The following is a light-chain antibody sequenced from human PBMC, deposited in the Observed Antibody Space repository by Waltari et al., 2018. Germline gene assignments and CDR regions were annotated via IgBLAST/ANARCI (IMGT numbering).Light chain of an antibody. J-gene: IGLJ2*01. V-gene: IGLV4-60*03. CDR2: LEGSGSY. Sequence: QPVLTQSSSASASLGSLVTLTCTLSSGHSSYIIAWHQQQPGKAPRYLMKLEGSGSYNKGSGVPDRFSGSSSGADRYLTISNLQSEDEADYYCETWDSNTKVFGGGTKLTVL. CDR1: SGHSSYI. CDR3: ETWDSNTKV.